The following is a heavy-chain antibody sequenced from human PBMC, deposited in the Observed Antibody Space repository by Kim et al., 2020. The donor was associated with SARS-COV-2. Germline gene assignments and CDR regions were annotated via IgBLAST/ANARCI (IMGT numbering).Heavy chain of an antibody. D-gene: IGHD2-2*01. V-gene: IGHV4-59*13. Sequence: SETLSLTCTVSGGSISSYYWSWIRQPPGKGLEWIGYIYYSGSTNYNPSLKSRVTISVDTSKNQFSLKLSSVTAADTAVYYCARVAPHIVVVPAEVWYFDLWGRGTLVTVSS. J-gene: IGHJ2*01. CDR3: ARVAPHIVVVPAEVWYFDL. CDR2: IYYSGST. CDR1: GGSISSYY.